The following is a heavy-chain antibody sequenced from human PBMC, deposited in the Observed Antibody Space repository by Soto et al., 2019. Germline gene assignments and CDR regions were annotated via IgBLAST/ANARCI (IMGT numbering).Heavy chain of an antibody. CDR2: IYYSGRT. J-gene: IGHJ2*01. Sequence: SWIKKTPGKGLEWIGYIYYSGRTNYNPSLSSRVTISVDTSKNQFSLNLSSVTAADTAVYYCARIVESDYTIVFVLCGSGPTVT. CDR3: ARIVESDYTIVFVL. V-gene: IGHV4-30-4*08. D-gene: IGHD3-3*01.